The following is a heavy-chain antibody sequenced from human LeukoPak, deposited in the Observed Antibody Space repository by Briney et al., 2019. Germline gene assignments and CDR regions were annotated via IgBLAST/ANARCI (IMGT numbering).Heavy chain of an antibody. CDR2: IYTSGST. Sequence: SETLSLTCTVSGGSISSYYWSWIRQPAGKGLEWIGRIYTSGSTNYNSSLKSRVTMSVDTSKNQFSLRLSSVTAADTAVYHCASSAGPIAAAGNFYYYYMDVWGKGTTVTVSS. J-gene: IGHJ6*03. V-gene: IGHV4-4*07. CDR3: ASSAGPIAAAGNFYYYYMDV. CDR1: GGSISSYY. D-gene: IGHD6-13*01.